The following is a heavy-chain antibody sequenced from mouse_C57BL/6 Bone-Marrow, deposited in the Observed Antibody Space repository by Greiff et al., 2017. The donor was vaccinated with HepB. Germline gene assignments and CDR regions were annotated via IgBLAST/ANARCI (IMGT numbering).Heavy chain of an antibody. CDR1: GFTFSSYT. D-gene: IGHD1-1*01. J-gene: IGHJ2*01. CDR3: ARYYYYGSSLDY. V-gene: IGHV5-9*01. Sequence: EVMLVESGGGLVKPGGSLKLSCAASGFTFSSYTMSWVRQTQEKRLEWVATISGGGGNTYYPDSVKGRFTISRDNAKNTLYLQMSSLRSEDTALYYCARYYYYGSSLDYWGQGTTLTVSS. CDR2: ISGGGGNT.